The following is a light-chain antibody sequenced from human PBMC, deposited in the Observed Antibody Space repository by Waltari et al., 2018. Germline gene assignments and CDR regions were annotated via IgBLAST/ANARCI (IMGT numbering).Light chain of an antibody. CDR1: SGDVGDYKY. CDR2: DVS. Sequence: QSALTQPASVSGSPGQSITISCTGTSGDVGDYKYVSWYQQHPGKAPKLMIYDVSKRTSGVSYRFSGSKSGNTGSLTISGLPAEDEADYYCSPYRGRNTLVFGGGTKVTVL. J-gene: IGLJ2*01. V-gene: IGLV2-14*03. CDR3: SPYRGRNTLV.